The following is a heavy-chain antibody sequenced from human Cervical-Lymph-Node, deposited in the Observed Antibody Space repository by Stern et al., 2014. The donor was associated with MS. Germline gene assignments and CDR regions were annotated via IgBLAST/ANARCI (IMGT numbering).Heavy chain of an antibody. Sequence: QVQLVQSGTEVRKPGASVKVSCRASGYTFTSFGISWVRRTPGQGLEFMGWISGYNGDTKYSKKFQGRVVLTTDTSTSTAYMDLTSLRSDDTAMYYCARGPYCSSTSCYTNGYYFYGLDVWGQGTTVTVSS. CDR1: GYTFTSFG. J-gene: IGHJ6*02. CDR2: ISGYNGDT. CDR3: ARGPYCSSTSCYTNGYYFYGLDV. D-gene: IGHD2-2*02. V-gene: IGHV1-18*01.